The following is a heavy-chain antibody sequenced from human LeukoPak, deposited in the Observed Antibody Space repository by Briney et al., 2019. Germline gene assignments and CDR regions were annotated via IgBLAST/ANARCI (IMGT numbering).Heavy chain of an antibody. J-gene: IGHJ4*02. CDR2: ISSSGSTI. V-gene: IGHV3-11*01. D-gene: IGHD3-22*01. CDR3: ARGIPTYYYDSSGSGDFDY. Sequence: PGGSLRPSCAASGFTFSDYYMSWIRQAPGKGLEWVSYISSSGSTIYYADSVKGRFTISRDNAKNSLYLQMNSLRAEDTAVYYCARGIPTYYYDSSGSGDFDYWGQGTLVTVSS. CDR1: GFTFSDYY.